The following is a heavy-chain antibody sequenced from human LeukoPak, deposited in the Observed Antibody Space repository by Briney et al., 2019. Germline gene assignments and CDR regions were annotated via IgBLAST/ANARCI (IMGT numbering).Heavy chain of an antibody. CDR1: GGTFSSYA. CDR2: IIPIFGTA. CDR3: ARDFTRTNAFDI. V-gene: IGHV1-69*13. J-gene: IGHJ3*02. D-gene: IGHD1-14*01. Sequence: SVKVSCKASGGTFSSYAISWVRQAPGQGLEWMGGIIPIFGTANYAQKFQGRVTITADESTSTAYMELSSLRSEDTAVYYCARDFTRTNAFDIWGQGTMVTVSS.